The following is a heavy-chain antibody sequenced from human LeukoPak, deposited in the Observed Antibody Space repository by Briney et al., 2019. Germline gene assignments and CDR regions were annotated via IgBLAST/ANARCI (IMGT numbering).Heavy chain of an antibody. CDR3: ARVGGGFGELFWKYYYYGMDV. D-gene: IGHD3-10*01. CDR2: INTDGSST. CDR1: GFTFSSYW. Sequence: GGSLRLSCAASGFTFSSYWMHWVRQAPGKGLVWVSRINTDGSSTSYADSVKGRFTISRDNAKNSLYLQMNSLRAEDTAVYYCARVGGGFGELFWKYYYYGMDVWGQGTTVTVSS. V-gene: IGHV3-74*01. J-gene: IGHJ6*02.